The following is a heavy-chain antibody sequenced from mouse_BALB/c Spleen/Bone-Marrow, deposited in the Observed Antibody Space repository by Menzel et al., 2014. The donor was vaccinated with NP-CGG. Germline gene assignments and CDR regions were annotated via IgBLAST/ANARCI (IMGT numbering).Heavy chain of an antibody. J-gene: IGHJ2*01. CDR2: ITSGGSYT. D-gene: IGHD1-2*01. Sequence: EVKLVESGGGLVKPGGSLKLSCAASGFTFSSYTMSWVRQTPEKRLEWVATITSGGSYTYYPDSVKGRFTISRDNAKNTLYLQMSSLKSEVTAMYYCTRDNGPFDYWGQGTTLTVSS. CDR1: GFTFSSYT. V-gene: IGHV5-6-4*01. CDR3: TRDNGPFDY.